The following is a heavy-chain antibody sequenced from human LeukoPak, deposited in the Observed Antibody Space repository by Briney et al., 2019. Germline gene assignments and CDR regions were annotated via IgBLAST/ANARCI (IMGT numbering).Heavy chain of an antibody. CDR2: IKQDGSEK. CDR3: AKDKRSSGYWVDY. V-gene: IGHV3-7*03. CDR1: GFTFSSYW. Sequence: GGSLRLSCAASGFTFSSYWMSWVRQAPGKGLEWVANIKQDGSEKYYVDSVKGRYTISRDNAKNSLYLQMNSLRAEDTALYYCAKDKRSSGYWVDYWGQGTLVTVSS. D-gene: IGHD3-22*01. J-gene: IGHJ4*02.